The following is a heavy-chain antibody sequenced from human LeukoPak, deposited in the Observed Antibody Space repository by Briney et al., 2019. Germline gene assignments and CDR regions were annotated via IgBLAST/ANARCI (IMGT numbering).Heavy chain of an antibody. J-gene: IGHJ4*02. D-gene: IGHD3-16*01. CDR2: NHPGDSDI. CDR3: ARLAPDYDYVWGSYFLDAYYFDY. CDR1: GYSFTSYW. Sequence: GASLNTSYTGSGYSFTSYWIGWVRTLPRKGVELMGINHPGDSDIRYSPCYRGLVTTPAAPSISTAYLQWSSLKASDTAMYYCARLAPDYDYVWGSYFLDAYYFDYWGQGTLVTVSS. V-gene: IGHV5-51*03.